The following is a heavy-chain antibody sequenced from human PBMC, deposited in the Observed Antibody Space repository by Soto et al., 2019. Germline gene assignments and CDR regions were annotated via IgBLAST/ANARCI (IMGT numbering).Heavy chain of an antibody. CDR1: GYTFTTYD. J-gene: IGHJ4*02. Sequence: QVQLVQSGAEVKKPGASVKVSCKASGYTFTTYDINWVRQASGQGLEWMGWMNPNSGNTGYAQKFQGRVTMTRDTSISTAYIERSSLRSEDTAVYYCATSGSGWYLYWGQGTLVTVSS. V-gene: IGHV1-8*01. CDR2: MNPNSGNT. CDR3: ATSGSGWYLY. D-gene: IGHD6-19*01.